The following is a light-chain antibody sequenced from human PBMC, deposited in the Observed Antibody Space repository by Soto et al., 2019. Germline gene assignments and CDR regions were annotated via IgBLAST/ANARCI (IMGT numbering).Light chain of an antibody. CDR3: SSYTGGSTSYV. J-gene: IGLJ1*01. CDR1: ITGIGSSHL. Sequence: QSALTQPASVSGSPGQSITISCTGTITGIGSSHLVSWYQQHPDKAPKLIIHEDNKRPSGVSDRFSGSKSGNTASLTISGLQAEDEADYYCSSYTGGSTSYVFGTGTKVTVL. CDR2: EDN. V-gene: IGLV2-14*02.